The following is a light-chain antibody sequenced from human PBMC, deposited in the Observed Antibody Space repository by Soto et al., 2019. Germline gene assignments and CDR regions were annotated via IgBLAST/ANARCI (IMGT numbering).Light chain of an antibody. J-gene: IGLJ3*02. CDR1: SSDVGGYNY. V-gene: IGLV2-14*01. CDR2: EVS. Sequence: QSALTQPASVSRSPGQSITISCTGTSSDVGGYNYVSWYQQHPGKAPTLIIYEVSNRPSGVSNRFSGSKSGNTASLTISGLQAEDEANYYCSSYTISSTRVFGGGTKLTVL. CDR3: SSYTISSTRV.